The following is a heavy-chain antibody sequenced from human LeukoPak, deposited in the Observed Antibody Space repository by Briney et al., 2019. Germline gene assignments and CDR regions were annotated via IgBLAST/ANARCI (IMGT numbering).Heavy chain of an antibody. V-gene: IGHV1-69*01. CDR3: GVNSGCGTGYYYYGMDV. J-gene: IGHJ6*04. CDR1: GGTFSSYA. D-gene: IGHD5-12*01. Sequence: SSVKVSCKASGGTFSSYAISWVRQAPGQGLEWMGGIIPIFGTANYAQKFQGRVTITADESTSTAYMELSSLRSEDTAVYYCGVNSGCGTGYYYYGMDVWGKGTTVTVSS. CDR2: IIPIFGTA.